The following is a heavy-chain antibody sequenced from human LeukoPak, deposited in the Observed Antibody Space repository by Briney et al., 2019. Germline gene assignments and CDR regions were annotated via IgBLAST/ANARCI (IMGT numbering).Heavy chain of an antibody. D-gene: IGHD2-2*01. J-gene: IGHJ3*02. Sequence: PSETLSLTCAVYGGSFSGYYWSWIRQPPGKGLEWIGEINHSGSTNYNPSLKSRVTISVDTSKNQFSLKLSSVTAADTAVYYCARAVPGAKNREDAFDIWGQGTMVTVPS. CDR2: INHSGST. CDR1: GGSFSGYY. V-gene: IGHV4-34*01. CDR3: ARAVPGAKNREDAFDI.